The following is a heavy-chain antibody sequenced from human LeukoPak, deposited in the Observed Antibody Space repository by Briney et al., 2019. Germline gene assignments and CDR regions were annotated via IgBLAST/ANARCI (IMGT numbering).Heavy chain of an antibody. D-gene: IGHD1-26*01. CDR2: IYYSGST. V-gene: IGHV4-59*08. J-gene: IGHJ6*02. Sequence: SETLSLTCTVSGGSISSYYWSWIRQPPGKGLEWIGYIYYSGSTNYNPSLKSRVTISVDTSKNQFSLNLSSVTAADTAVYYCARGDGSPSGILYYGMDVWGQGTTVTVSS. CDR1: GGSISSYY. CDR3: ARGDGSPSGILYYGMDV.